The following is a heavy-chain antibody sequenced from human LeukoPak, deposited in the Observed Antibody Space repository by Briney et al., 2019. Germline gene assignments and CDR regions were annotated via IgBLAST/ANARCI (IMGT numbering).Heavy chain of an antibody. CDR2: IYHSGST. V-gene: IGHV4-4*02. Sequence: SETLFLTCAVSGGSISTTHWWSWVRRPPGKWLEWIGEIYHSGSTNYNPSLRSRVTISVDKSKSQFSLKLTSVTAADTAVYYCARKYYYDSSPLDYWGQGTLVAVSS. J-gene: IGHJ4*02. CDR3: ARKYYYDSSPLDY. CDR1: GGSISTTHW. D-gene: IGHD3-22*01.